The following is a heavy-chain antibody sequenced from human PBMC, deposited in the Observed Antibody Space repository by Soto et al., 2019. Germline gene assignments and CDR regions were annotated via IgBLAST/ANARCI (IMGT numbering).Heavy chain of an antibody. J-gene: IGHJ6*02. CDR2: ISSSGDAT. Sequence: GGSLRLSCAASGFTFSTYAMTWVRQAPGKGLEWVSIISSSGDATYYLDSVKGRFTISRDNSRNTLNLQMHSLRVEDTAVYYCAKNGDFWSWGMDVWGQGTTVTVSS. D-gene: IGHD3-3*01. V-gene: IGHV3-23*01. CDR3: AKNGDFWSWGMDV. CDR1: GFTFSTYA.